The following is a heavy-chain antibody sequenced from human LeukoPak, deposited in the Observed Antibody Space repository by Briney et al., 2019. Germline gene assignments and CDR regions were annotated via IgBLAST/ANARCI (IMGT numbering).Heavy chain of an antibody. CDR1: GGSISSHY. J-gene: IGHJ3*02. Sequence: SETLSLTCTVSGGSISSHYWSWIRQPPGKGLEWIGYIYYSGSTNYDPSLKSRVTISVDTSKNQFSLMLSSVTAADTAVYYCARGYCSSTSCYFHHPAFDIWGQGTMVTVSS. V-gene: IGHV4-59*11. D-gene: IGHD2-2*01. CDR2: IYYSGST. CDR3: ARGYCSSTSCYFHHPAFDI.